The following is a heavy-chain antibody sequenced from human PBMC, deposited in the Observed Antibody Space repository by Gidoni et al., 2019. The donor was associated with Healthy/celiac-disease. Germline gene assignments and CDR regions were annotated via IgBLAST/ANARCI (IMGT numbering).Heavy chain of an antibody. CDR3: ARDAKNYDFWSGYYYYYYGMDV. J-gene: IGHJ6*02. CDR1: GFTFSDYY. Sequence: QVQLVESGGGLVKPGGSLRLSCAASGFTFSDYYMSWIRQAPGKGLEWVSSISSSGSTIYYADSVKGRFTISRDNAKNSLYLQMNSLRAEDTAVYYCARDAKNYDFWSGYYYYYYGMDVWGQGTTVTVSS. CDR2: ISSSGSTI. V-gene: IGHV3-11*01. D-gene: IGHD3-3*01.